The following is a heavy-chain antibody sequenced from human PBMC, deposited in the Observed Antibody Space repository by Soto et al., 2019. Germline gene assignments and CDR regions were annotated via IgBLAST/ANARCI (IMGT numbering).Heavy chain of an antibody. Sequence: PSETLSLTCTVSGGSISSGDYYWSWIRQPPGKGLEWIGYIYYSGSTYYNPSLKSRVTISVDTSKNQFSLKLSSVTAADTAVYYCARDNLYYDSSGPTWGQGTLVTVSS. CDR3: ARDNLYYDSSGPT. CDR2: IYYSGST. J-gene: IGHJ5*02. V-gene: IGHV4-30-4*01. CDR1: GGSISSGDYY. D-gene: IGHD3-22*01.